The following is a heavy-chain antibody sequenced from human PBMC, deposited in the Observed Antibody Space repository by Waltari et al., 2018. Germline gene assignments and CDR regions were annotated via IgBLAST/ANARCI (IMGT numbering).Heavy chain of an antibody. CDR3: AKPFYNWDDPLHS. Sequence: EVQLLESGGGLVQPGGSLRLSCAASGIIFNNFAINWVRLAPGTGLDWVGAITVSDDTFYADSVMGRFTVSRDTSKNTVYLQMNGLRAEDTAIYYCAKPFYNWDDPLHSWGQGTLVAVSS. V-gene: IGHV3-23*01. J-gene: IGHJ4*02. D-gene: IGHD1-20*01. CDR1: GIIFNNFA. CDR2: ITVSDDT.